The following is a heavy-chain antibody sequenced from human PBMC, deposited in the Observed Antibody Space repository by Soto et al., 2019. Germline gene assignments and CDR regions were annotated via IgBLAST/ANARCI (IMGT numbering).Heavy chain of an antibody. Sequence: PSETLSLTCAVYGGSFSGYYWSWIRQPPGKGLEWIGEINHSGSTNYNPSLKSRVTISVDTSKNQFSLKLSSVTAADTAVYYCARGRVGYDFWSGYYGARLTAEYFQHWGQGTLVTVSS. CDR3: ARGRVGYDFWSGYYGARLTAEYFQH. V-gene: IGHV4-34*01. D-gene: IGHD3-3*01. CDR2: INHSGST. J-gene: IGHJ1*01. CDR1: GGSFSGYY.